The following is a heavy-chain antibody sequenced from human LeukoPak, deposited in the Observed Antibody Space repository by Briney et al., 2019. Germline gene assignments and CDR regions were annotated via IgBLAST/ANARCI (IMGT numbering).Heavy chain of an antibody. CDR1: GYTFTGYY. Sequence: GASVKVSCKASGYTFTGYYMHWVRQAPGQGLEWMGWINPNSGGTNYAQKFQGRVTMTRDTSISTAYMELSRLRSDDTAVYYCAREMVAGYYYDSSGYYYPYFDYWGQGTLVTVSS. J-gene: IGHJ4*02. CDR2: INPNSGGT. V-gene: IGHV1-2*02. CDR3: AREMVAGYYYDSSGYYYPYFDY. D-gene: IGHD3-22*01.